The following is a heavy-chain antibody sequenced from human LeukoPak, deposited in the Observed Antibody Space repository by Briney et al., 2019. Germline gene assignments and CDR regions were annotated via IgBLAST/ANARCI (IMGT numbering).Heavy chain of an antibody. J-gene: IGHJ4*02. V-gene: IGHV3-23*01. D-gene: IGHD5-24*01. CDR1: GFTFSSYA. CDR2: ISGSGGST. CDR3: ANQKWPQLRFDY. Sequence: GGSLRLSCAASGFTFSSYAMSWVRQAPGKGLEWVSAISGSGGSTYYVDSVKGRFTISRDNSKNTLYLQMNSLRAEDTAVYYCANQKWPQLRFDYWGQGTLVTVSS.